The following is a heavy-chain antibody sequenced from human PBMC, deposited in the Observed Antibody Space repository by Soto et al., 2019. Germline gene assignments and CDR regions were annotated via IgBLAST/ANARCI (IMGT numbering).Heavy chain of an antibody. J-gene: IGHJ6*02. Sequence: ASVKVSCKASGYTFTGYYMHWVRQTPRQGLEWMGWINPNSGGTNYAQKFQGRVTMTRDTSISTAYMELSRLRSDDTAVYYCANLGSSYLYYYGMDVWGQGTTVTVSS. CDR1: GYTFTGYY. V-gene: IGHV1-2*02. CDR3: ANLGSSYLYYYGMDV. CDR2: INPNSGGT. D-gene: IGHD6-6*01.